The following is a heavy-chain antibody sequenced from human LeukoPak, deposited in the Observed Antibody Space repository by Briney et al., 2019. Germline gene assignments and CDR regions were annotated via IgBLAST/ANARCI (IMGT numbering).Heavy chain of an antibody. CDR3: ARRSGGSGYDS. CDR1: GGSISSSASY. Sequence: SETLSLTCTVSGGSISSSASYWGWIRQPPGKGLEWIGSIYYSGSTYYNPSLKPRVTISVDTSKKQFSLKLSSVTASDMAVYYCARRSGGSGYDSWGQGTLVTVSS. D-gene: IGHD2-15*01. V-gene: IGHV4-39*01. J-gene: IGHJ5*01. CDR2: IYYSGST.